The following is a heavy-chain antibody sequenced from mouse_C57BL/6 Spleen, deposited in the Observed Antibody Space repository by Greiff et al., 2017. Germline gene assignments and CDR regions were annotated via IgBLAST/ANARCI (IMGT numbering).Heavy chain of an antibody. CDR3: AREEGRGFDY. J-gene: IGHJ2*01. V-gene: IGHV3-6*01. D-gene: IGHD3-3*01. Sequence: EVKLLESGPGLVKPSQSLSLTCSVTGYSITSGYYWNWIRQFPGNKLEWMGYISYDGSNNYNPSLKNRISITRDTSKNQFFLKLNSVTTEDTATYYCAREEGRGFDYWGQGTTLTVSS. CDR1: GYSITSGYY. CDR2: ISYDGSN.